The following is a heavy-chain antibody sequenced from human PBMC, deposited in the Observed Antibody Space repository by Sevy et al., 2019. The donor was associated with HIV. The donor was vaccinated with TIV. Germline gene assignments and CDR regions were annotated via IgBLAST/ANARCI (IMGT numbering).Heavy chain of an antibody. V-gene: IGHV4-34*01. CDR1: GGSFSGYY. D-gene: IGHD4-4*01. Sequence: SETLSLTCAVYGGSFSGYYWSWIRQPPGKGLEWIGEINHSGSTNYNPSLKSRVTISVDTSKNQFSLKLSSVTAADMAVYYCARWGGGVTTDFDYWGQGTLVTVSS. CDR2: INHSGST. CDR3: ARWGGGVTTDFDY. J-gene: IGHJ4*02.